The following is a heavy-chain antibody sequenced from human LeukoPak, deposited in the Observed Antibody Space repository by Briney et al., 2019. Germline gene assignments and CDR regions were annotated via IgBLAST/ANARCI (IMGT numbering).Heavy chain of an antibody. J-gene: IGHJ4*02. CDR2: IIPILGIA. D-gene: IGHD3-3*01. CDR3: AKAQEGGGEMAHDFWNGYHTFEY. V-gene: IGHV1-69*04. Sequence: SVKVSCKASGGTFSSYAISWVRQAPGQGLEWMGRIIPILGIANYAQKFQGRVTITADKSTSTAYMELSSLRSEDTAVYYCAKAQEGGGEMAHDFWNGYHTFEYWGQGSLVTVSS. CDR1: GGTFSSYA.